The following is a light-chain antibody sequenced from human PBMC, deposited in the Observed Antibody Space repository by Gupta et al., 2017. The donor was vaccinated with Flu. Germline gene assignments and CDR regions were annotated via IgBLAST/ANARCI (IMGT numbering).Light chain of an antibody. CDR1: QSVSSN. CDR2: GAS. CDR3: QQDNNWSPWT. V-gene: IGKV3-15*01. J-gene: IGKJ1*01. Sequence: EIVLTQSPATLSVSPGERATLSCRASQSVSSNLAWYQQKPGQAPRLLIYGASSRATGIPARCSGSGSGTEFTLTISSLQSEDFAVYYCQQDNNWSPWTFGQGTKVEIK.